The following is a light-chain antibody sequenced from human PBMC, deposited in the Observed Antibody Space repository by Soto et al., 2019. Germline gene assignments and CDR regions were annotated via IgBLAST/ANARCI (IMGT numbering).Light chain of an antibody. CDR2: EVS. CDR1: SSDVGGYNY. J-gene: IGLJ1*01. CDR3: SSYTSSSLYV. V-gene: IGLV2-14*01. Sequence: QSVLTQPASVSGSPGQSITISCTGTSSDVGGYNYVSWYQQHPGTAPKLMIYEVSNRPSGLSNRFSGSKSGNTASLTISGLQAEDEADYYCSSYTSSSLYVFGTGTKVTVL.